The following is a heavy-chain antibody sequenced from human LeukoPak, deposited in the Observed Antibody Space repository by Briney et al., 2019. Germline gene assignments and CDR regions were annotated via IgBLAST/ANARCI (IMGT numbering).Heavy chain of an antibody. J-gene: IGHJ4*02. V-gene: IGHV4-4*07. D-gene: IGHD2-15*01. Sequence: SETLSLTCTVSGVSISNYFWSWIRQTAGKGLEWIGRIYTSGTTNYNPSLKSRVTMSVDTSKNQFSLRLRSVTAADTAVYYCARGQGHCSGGTCYYKWVDCWGQGTLVTVSS. CDR3: ARGQGHCSGGTCYYKWVDC. CDR2: IYTSGTT. CDR1: GVSISNYF.